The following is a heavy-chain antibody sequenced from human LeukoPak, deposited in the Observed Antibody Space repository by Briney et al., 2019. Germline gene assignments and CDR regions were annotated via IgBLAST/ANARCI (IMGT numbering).Heavy chain of an antibody. CDR3: ARDLETAKRGDIQLWFY. Sequence: GASVKVSCKASGYTFTGYYMHWVRQAPGQGLEWMGWISAYNGNTNYAQKLQGRVTVTTDTSTSTAYMELRSLRSDDTAVYYCARDLETAKRGDIQLWFYWGQGTLVTVSS. V-gene: IGHV1-18*04. J-gene: IGHJ4*02. D-gene: IGHD5-18*01. CDR1: GYTFTGYY. CDR2: ISAYNGNT.